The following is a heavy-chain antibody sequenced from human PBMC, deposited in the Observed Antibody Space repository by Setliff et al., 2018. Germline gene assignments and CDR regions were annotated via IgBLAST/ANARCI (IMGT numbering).Heavy chain of an antibody. J-gene: IGHJ5*02. V-gene: IGHV1-2*04. CDR1: GYTFTGYY. CDR2: INPNSGGT. D-gene: IGHD3-9*01. CDR3: ARSNYDILTRNWFDP. Sequence: ASVKVSCKASGYTFTGYYMHWVRQAPGQGLEWMGWINPNSGGTNYAQKFQGWVTMTRDTSMKTAYMELSRLRSDDTAVYYCARSNYDILTRNWFDPWGQGTLVTVSS.